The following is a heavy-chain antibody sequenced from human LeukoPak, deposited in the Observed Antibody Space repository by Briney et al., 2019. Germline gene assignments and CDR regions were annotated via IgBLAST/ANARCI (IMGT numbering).Heavy chain of an antibody. CDR3: ANEGRTYYDFWSGYFTPSGCFDY. CDR1: GFTFSSYA. D-gene: IGHD3-3*01. V-gene: IGHV3-23*01. Sequence: PGGSLRLSRAASGFTFSSYAMSWVRQAPGKGLEWVSAISGSGGSTYYADSVKGRFTISRDNSKNTLYLQMNSLRAEDTAVYYCANEGRTYYDFWSGYFTPSGCFDYWGQGTLVTVSS. J-gene: IGHJ4*02. CDR2: ISGSGGST.